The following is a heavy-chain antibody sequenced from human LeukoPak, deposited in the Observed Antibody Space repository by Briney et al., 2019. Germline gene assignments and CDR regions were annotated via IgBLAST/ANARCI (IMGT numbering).Heavy chain of an antibody. D-gene: IGHD4-17*01. Sequence: GGSLRLSCAASGFTFEAYWMHWVRQAPGKGLEWVSCINGYGSITNYADSVKGRFTISRDNAKNTLYLQMNSLRVEDTAVYYCARDEPTVTTGPPVGSWGQGTLVTVSS. CDR3: ARDEPTVTTGPPVGS. V-gene: IGHV3-74*01. CDR2: INGYGSIT. J-gene: IGHJ4*02. CDR1: GFTFEAYW.